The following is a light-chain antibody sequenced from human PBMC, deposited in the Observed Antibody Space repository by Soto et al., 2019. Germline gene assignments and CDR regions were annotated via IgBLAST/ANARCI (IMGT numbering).Light chain of an antibody. Sequence: DIQMTQSPSSLSASVRDRVTITCRASQSIGTTLNWYQHKPGKAPKLLIYAASSLESGVPARFSGSGSGTDFTLTIRSLQPEDFATYYCQQSYIVPITFGQGTRLEIK. J-gene: IGKJ5*01. CDR3: QQSYIVPIT. V-gene: IGKV1-39*01. CDR2: AAS. CDR1: QSIGTT.